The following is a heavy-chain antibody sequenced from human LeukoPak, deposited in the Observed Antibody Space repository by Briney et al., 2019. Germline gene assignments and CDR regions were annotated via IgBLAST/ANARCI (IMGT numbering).Heavy chain of an antibody. J-gene: IGHJ4*02. Sequence: PSETLSLTCTVSGGSISSYYWNWIRQPPGKGLEWIGYIYYSGSTNYNPSLKSRVTISVDTSKNQFSLKLSSVTAADTAVYFCARQLRGEAVAGHLQPFDYWGQGTMVTVSS. CDR1: GGSISSYY. D-gene: IGHD6-19*01. CDR2: IYYSGST. CDR3: ARQLRGEAVAGHLQPFDY. V-gene: IGHV4-59*08.